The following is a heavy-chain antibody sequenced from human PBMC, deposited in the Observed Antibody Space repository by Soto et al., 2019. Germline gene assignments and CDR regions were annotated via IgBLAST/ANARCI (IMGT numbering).Heavy chain of an antibody. V-gene: IGHV3-7*01. J-gene: IGHJ5*02. CDR2: IKHDASDE. Sequence: ESGGGLVQPGESLRLSCEASGFTFSTDWMNWVRQAPGKGLEWVANIKHDASDEYYVDSVKGRFTISRDNGKSSLYLQMSGLRAEDTAVYYCVRDVYGWGSFGTWGQGTLVTASS. D-gene: IGHD3-10*01. CDR1: GFTFSTDW. CDR3: VRDVYGWGSFGT.